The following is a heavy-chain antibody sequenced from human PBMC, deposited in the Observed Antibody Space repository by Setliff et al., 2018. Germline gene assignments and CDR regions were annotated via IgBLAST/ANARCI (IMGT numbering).Heavy chain of an antibody. CDR2: IYPGDSDT. D-gene: IGHD5-12*01. J-gene: IGHJ3*02. CDR3: ARNRVALYDAFDI. V-gene: IGHV5-51*01. CDR1: GYTFTNYW. Sequence: GASLKISCKGSGYTFTNYWIGWVRQMPGKGLEWMGIIYPGDSDTVYSPSFQGQVTISAARSITTAYLQWSSLKASDTAIYYCARNRVALYDAFDIWGQGTMVTVSS.